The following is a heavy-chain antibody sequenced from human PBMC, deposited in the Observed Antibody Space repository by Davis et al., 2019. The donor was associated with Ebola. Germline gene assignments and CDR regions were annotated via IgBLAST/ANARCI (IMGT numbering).Heavy chain of an antibody. J-gene: IGHJ4*02. V-gene: IGHV3-30*04. Sequence: PGGSLRLSCAASGFIFSSYAIHWVRQAPGKGLEWVAVISYDGTNKFCADSVKGRFTVSRDNSKSTLWLQMNSLRAEDTAVYFCARGYCSGTSCQIDYWGQGTLVTVSS. CDR2: ISYDGTNK. D-gene: IGHD2-2*01. CDR3: ARGYCSGTSCQIDY. CDR1: GFIFSSYA.